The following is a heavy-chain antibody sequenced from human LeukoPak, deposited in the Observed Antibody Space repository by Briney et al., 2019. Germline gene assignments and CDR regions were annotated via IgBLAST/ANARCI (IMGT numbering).Heavy chain of an antibody. CDR3: VRDPPSRQFDP. CDR2: INPSGST. J-gene: IGHJ5*02. V-gene: IGHV4-4*07. Sequence: PSETLSLTCNVSGGSMNTYYWTWIRQPAGKGLEWIGCINPSGSTNYNPSLKSRVTMSVDTSKNQFSLNLTSVTAADTAVYYCVRDPPSRQFDPWGQGTLVTVSS. CDR1: GGSMNTYY.